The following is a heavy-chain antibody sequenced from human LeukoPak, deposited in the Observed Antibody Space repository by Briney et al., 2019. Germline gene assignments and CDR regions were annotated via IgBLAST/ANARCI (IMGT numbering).Heavy chain of an antibody. CDR3: AKALLTGTYYYYAMDV. V-gene: IGHV3-30*18. CDR1: GFTFSTYG. CDR2: ISYDGSNK. Sequence: GGSLRLSCAASGFTFSTYGVHWVRQAPGKGLEWVAVISYDGSNKYYADSVKGRFTISRDNSKNTPYLQMNSLRAEDTAVYHCAKALLTGTYYYYAMDVWGQGTTVTVSS. J-gene: IGHJ6*02. D-gene: IGHD1-20*01.